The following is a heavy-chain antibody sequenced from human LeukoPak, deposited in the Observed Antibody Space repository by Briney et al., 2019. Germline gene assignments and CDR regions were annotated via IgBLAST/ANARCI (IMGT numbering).Heavy chain of an antibody. D-gene: IGHD3-22*01. J-gene: IGHJ1*01. V-gene: IGHV1-24*01. CDR2: FDPEDGET. Sequence: ASVKVSCKVSGYTLTELSMHWVRQAPGKGLEWMGGFDPEDGETIYAQKFQGRVTMTEDTSTDTAYMELRSLRSDDTAVYYCATSYYDSSGYYYIAEYFQHWGQGTLVTVSS. CDR3: ATSYYDSSGYYYIAEYFQH. CDR1: GYTLTELS.